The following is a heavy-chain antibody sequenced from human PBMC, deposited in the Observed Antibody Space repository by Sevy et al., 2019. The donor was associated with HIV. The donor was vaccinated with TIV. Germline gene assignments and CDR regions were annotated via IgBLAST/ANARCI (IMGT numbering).Heavy chain of an antibody. CDR2: INPKSGAT. D-gene: IGHD3-3*01. Sequence: ASVKVSCKASGYTFTDTGYYVHWVRQAPGQGLEWMGWINPKSGATNYAQKFQGRATMTRDTSVSTAKMELSRLRPEETAVYYCARESYDFWTGPVDYDYGMDVWGQGTTVTVSS. V-gene: IGHV1-2*02. J-gene: IGHJ6*02. CDR3: ARESYDFWTGPVDYDYGMDV. CDR1: GYTFTDTGYY.